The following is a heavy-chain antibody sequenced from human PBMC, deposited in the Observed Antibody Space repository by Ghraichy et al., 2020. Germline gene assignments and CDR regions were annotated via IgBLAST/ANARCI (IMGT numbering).Heavy chain of an antibody. V-gene: IGHV3-30*18. J-gene: IGHJ6*02. Sequence: GGSLRLSCAASGFTFSSYCMHWVRQAPGKGLEWVAVISYDGSNKYYADSVKGRFTISRDNSKNTLYLQMNSLRAEDTAVYYCAKDRGRSGSYIYYYYGMDVWGQGTTVTVSS. CDR3: AKDRGRSGSYIYYYYGMDV. D-gene: IGHD3-10*01. CDR1: GFTFSSYC. CDR2: ISYDGSNK.